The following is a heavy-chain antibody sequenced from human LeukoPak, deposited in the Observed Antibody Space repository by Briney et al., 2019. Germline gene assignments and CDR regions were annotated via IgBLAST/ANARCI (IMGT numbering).Heavy chain of an antibody. CDR3: ARAYYYGSGSYYNGFLFFDY. CDR2: MNPNSGNT. CDR1: GYTFTSYD. Sequence: ASXKVSCKATGYTFTSYDINWVRQATGQGLEWMGWMNPNSGNTGYAQKFQGRVTMTRNTSISTAYMELSSLRSEDTAVYYCARAYYYGSGSYYNGFLFFDYWGQGTLVTVSS. V-gene: IGHV1-8*01. D-gene: IGHD3-10*01. J-gene: IGHJ4*02.